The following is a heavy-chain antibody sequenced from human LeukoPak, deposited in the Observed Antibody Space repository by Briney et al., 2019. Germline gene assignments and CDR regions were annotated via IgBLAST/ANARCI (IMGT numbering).Heavy chain of an antibody. CDR3: ATQSITLVVVISPFGY. CDR1: GFTFSTFP. CDR2: IQDDGATT. D-gene: IGHD3-22*01. V-gene: IGHV3-30*02. J-gene: IGHJ4*02. Sequence: GGSLRLSCGASGFTFSTFPMHWVRQAPGKGLEWVALIQDDGATTNYADSVRGRFTISRDNSKSTVYLQMNSLKPDDTAVYYCATQSITLVVVISPFGYWGQGTLVTVSS.